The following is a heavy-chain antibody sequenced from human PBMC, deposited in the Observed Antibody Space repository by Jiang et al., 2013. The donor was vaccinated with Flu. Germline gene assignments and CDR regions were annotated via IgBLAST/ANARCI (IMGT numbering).Heavy chain of an antibody. D-gene: IGHD3-3*01. Sequence: QLVESGGGLVQPGGSLRLSCAASGFTFSSYAMSWVRQAPGKGLEWVSAISGSGGSTYYADSVKGRFTISRDNSKNTLYLQMNSLRAEDTAVYYCAKGHSYDFWSGYFFDYWGQGTLVTVSS. CDR1: GFTFSSYA. CDR3: AKGHSYDFWSGYFFDY. CDR2: ISGSGGST. J-gene: IGHJ4*02. V-gene: IGHV3-23*04.